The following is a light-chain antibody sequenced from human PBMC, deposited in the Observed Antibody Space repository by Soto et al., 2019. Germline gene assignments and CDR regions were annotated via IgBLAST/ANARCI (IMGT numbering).Light chain of an antibody. J-gene: IGKJ1*01. CDR2: SAS. CDR1: QSVTNSY. Sequence: EIVMTQSPVTLSVSPVERATLSCRASQSVTNSYLAWYQQKPGQAPRLLIYSASGRATGIPDRFSGSGSGTDFTLSISSLEPEDSAVYYCQQYGSAPRTFGQGTKVDI. V-gene: IGKV3-20*01. CDR3: QQYGSAPRT.